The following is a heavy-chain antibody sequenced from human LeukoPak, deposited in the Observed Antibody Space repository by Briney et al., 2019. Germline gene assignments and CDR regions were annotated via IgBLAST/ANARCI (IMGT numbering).Heavy chain of an antibody. D-gene: IGHD3-22*01. CDR1: GFTFSSYA. J-gene: IGHJ3*02. CDR2: ISGSGGST. CDR3: AKSAYDSSGYYFLADAFDI. Sequence: GGSLRLSCAASGFTFSSYAMSWVRQAPGKGLEWVSAISGSGGSTYYADSVKGRFTISRDNSKNTLYLQMNSLRAEDTAVYYCAKSAYDSSGYYFLADAFDIWGQGTMVTVSS. V-gene: IGHV3-23*01.